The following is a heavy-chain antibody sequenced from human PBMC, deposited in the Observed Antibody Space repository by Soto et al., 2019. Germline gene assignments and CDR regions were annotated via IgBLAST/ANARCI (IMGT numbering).Heavy chain of an antibody. J-gene: IGHJ3*02. V-gene: IGHV1-69*06. CDR2: IIPIFGTA. CDR3: ARGGLVGDTPKAFDI. CDR1: GGPFSSYA. D-gene: IGHD1-26*01. Sequence: SVKVCFKASGGPFSSYAISWVRQAPGQGLEWMGGIIPIFGTANYAQKFQGRVTITADKSTSTAYMELSSLRSEDTAVYYCARGGLVGDTPKAFDIWGQGTMVTVSS.